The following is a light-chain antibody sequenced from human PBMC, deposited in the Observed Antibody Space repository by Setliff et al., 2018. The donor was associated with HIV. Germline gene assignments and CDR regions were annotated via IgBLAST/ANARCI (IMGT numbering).Light chain of an antibody. Sequence: QSALTQPASVSGSPGESITIFCIGTTSDIGAYEYVSWYQLHPGRAPKLLIYEVTNRPSGMSIRFSGSKSGNTASLTISGLQAEDEGDYYCSSYTRTKIWVFGGGTKVTV. V-gene: IGLV2-14*01. CDR2: EVT. CDR3: SSYTRTKIWV. CDR1: TSDIGAYEY. J-gene: IGLJ3*02.